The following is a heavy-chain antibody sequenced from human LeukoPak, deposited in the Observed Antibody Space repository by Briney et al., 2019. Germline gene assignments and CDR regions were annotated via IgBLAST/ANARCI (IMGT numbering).Heavy chain of an antibody. CDR3: ARDGRGYSAWDDAFDI. V-gene: IGHV3-30-3*01. Sequence: GRSLRLSCAASGFTFSSYAMHWVRQAPGKGLEWVAVISYDGSNKYYADSVKGRFTISRDNSKNTLYLQMNSLRAEDTAVYYCARDGRGYSAWDDAFDILGQGTMVTVSS. CDR1: GFTFSSYA. D-gene: IGHD5-18*01. CDR2: ISYDGSNK. J-gene: IGHJ3*02.